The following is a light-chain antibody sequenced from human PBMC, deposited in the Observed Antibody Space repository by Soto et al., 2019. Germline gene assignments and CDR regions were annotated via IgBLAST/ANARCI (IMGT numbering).Light chain of an antibody. CDR1: SSNIGAGYD. V-gene: IGLV1-40*01. CDR2: GNI. Sequence: QSVLTQPPSVSGAPGQRVTISCTGSSSNIGAGYDVHWYQQRPGTAPKLLIFGNINRTSGVPDRFSGSKSGTSASLAITGLQSEDEGDYYCQSYDITLRARYVFGTGTKVTVL. CDR3: QSYDITLRARYV. J-gene: IGLJ1*01.